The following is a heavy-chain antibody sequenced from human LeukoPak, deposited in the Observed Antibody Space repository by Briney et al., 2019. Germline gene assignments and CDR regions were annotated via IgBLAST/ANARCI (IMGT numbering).Heavy chain of an antibody. CDR1: GFTFSTYW. CDR3: ARDYDYGFDY. CDR2: IKQDGSQK. D-gene: IGHD4-17*01. Sequence: PGGSLRLSCAASGFTFSTYWMSWVRQAPGKGLEWVANIKQDGSQKHYVDSVKGRFTLSRDNTRNSVYLQMSSLRAEDTGVYYCARDYDYGFDYWGQGTLVTVSS. J-gene: IGHJ4*02. V-gene: IGHV3-7*01.